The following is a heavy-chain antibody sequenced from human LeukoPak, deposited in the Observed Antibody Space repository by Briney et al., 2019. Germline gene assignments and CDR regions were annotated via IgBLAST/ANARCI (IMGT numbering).Heavy chain of an antibody. Sequence: EASVKVSCKASGYTFTGYYMHWVRQAPGQGLEWMGRFDPEDGETIYAQKFQGRVTMTADTSTDTVYMELSSLRSEDTAVYYCATEGKMVRGVYTDYWGQGTLVTVSS. D-gene: IGHD3-10*01. CDR3: ATEGKMVRGVYTDY. CDR1: GYTFTGYY. V-gene: IGHV1-24*01. J-gene: IGHJ4*02. CDR2: FDPEDGET.